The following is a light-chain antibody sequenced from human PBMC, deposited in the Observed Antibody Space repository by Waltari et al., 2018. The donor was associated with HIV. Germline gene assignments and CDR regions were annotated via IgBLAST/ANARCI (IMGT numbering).Light chain of an antibody. CDR1: SSDVGGYNY. CDR3: SSYAGSNSFG. CDR2: EVS. V-gene: IGLV2-8*01. J-gene: IGLJ3*02. Sequence: QSALTQPPSASGSPGQSVTISCTGTSSDVGGYNYVSWYQQHPGKAPKLMIYEVSKRPSGVPDRFFGSKSGNTASLTVSGLQAEDEADYYCSSYAGSNSFGFGGGTKLTVL.